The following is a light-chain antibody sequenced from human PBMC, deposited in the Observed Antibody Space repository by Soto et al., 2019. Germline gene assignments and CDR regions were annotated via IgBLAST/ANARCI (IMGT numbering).Light chain of an antibody. Sequence: ELVLTQSPGTLSLSPGERATLSCRASQSVSSSYLAWYQQRPGQAPRLLIYGASSRATGIPDRFSGSGSGTDFTVIISRLEADGYAVYDCEQYCTSPRTFGLGNKVEIK. CDR3: EQYCTSPRT. CDR2: GAS. CDR1: QSVSSSY. J-gene: IGKJ1*01. V-gene: IGKV3-20*01.